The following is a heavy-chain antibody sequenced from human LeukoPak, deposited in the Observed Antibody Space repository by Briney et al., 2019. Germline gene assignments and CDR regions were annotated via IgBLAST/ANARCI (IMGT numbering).Heavy chain of an antibody. Sequence: SETLSLTCAVYGGSFSGYYWSWIRQPPGKGLEWIGEINHSGSTNYNPSLKSRVTISVDTSKNQFSLKLSSVTAADTAVYYCAREAPGVGATPSGAFDIWGQGTMVTVSS. CDR3: AREAPGVGATPSGAFDI. J-gene: IGHJ3*02. V-gene: IGHV4-34*01. CDR1: GGSFSGYY. D-gene: IGHD1-26*01. CDR2: INHSGST.